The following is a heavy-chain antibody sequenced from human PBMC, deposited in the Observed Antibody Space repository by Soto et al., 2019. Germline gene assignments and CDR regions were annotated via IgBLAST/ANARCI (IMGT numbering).Heavy chain of an antibody. CDR1: GFTFSSYS. CDR2: ISSSSSYI. Sequence: EVQLVESGGGLVKPGGSLRLSCAASGFTFSSYSMNWVRQAPGKGLEWVSSISSSSSYIYYADSVKGRFTISRDNAKNALYLQINSLRAEDTAVYYCAREGYDILTGYYYYYYYMDVWGKGTPVTVSS. V-gene: IGHV3-21*01. D-gene: IGHD3-9*01. CDR3: AREGYDILTGYYYYYYYMDV. J-gene: IGHJ6*03.